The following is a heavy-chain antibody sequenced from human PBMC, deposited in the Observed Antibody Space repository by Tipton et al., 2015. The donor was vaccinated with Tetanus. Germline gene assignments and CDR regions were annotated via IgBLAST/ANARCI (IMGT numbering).Heavy chain of an antibody. V-gene: IGHV5-51*01. CDR1: GYSFTSHW. D-gene: IGHD4-23*01. CDR2: IYPGDSDT. Sequence: QLVQSGAEVKKPGESLKISCKGSGYSFTSHWIGWVRQMPGKGLEWMGIIYPGDSDTSHNPSFQGQVTISADKSISTAYLQWSSLKASDTAMYYCARLLYGGNSIRYAFDIWGQGTMVTVSS. CDR3: ARLLYGGNSIRYAFDI. J-gene: IGHJ3*02.